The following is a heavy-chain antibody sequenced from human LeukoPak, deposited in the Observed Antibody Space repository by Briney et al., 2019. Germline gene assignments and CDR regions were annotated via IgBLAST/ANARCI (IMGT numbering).Heavy chain of an antibody. J-gene: IGHJ4*02. CDR2: ISYDGSNK. D-gene: IGHD3-22*01. Sequence: GGSLRLAFAASGFTLSYYTMHSVRQAPGKGLEWVAVISYDGSNKYYADSVKGRFTIPRDNSKNTLYLQMNSLRAEETAVYYCARVLNYYDSSGYYFSYWGQGAL. CDR3: ARVLNYYDSSGYYFSY. V-gene: IGHV3-30-3*01. CDR1: GFTLSYYT.